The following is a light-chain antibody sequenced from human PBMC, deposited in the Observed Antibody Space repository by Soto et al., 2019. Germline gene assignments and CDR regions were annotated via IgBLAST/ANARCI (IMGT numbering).Light chain of an antibody. J-gene: IGLJ3*02. V-gene: IGLV2-14*01. CDR1: SSDVGGSNY. CDR2: EVS. CDR3: SSYIRRTTVV. Sequence: QSVLTQPASVSGSPGQSITISCTGTSSDVGGSNYVSWYQQHPDKAPKLMIYEVSNRPSGVSNRFSGSKSGNTASLTISGLQAEDEADYYCSSYIRRTTVVFGGGTKLTLL.